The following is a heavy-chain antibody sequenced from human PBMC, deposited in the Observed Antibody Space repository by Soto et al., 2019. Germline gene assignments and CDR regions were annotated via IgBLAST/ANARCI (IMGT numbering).Heavy chain of an antibody. D-gene: IGHD3-22*01. Sequence: GGSLRLSCAASGFSLSDFAVHWVRQTPGKGLDWLAVISTDGTNIYYGESVKGRFTISRDNSKNTVFLEMNSLGTEDTAFYYCARSTMTVVVTLDHWGQGTLVTVSS. CDR1: GFSLSDFA. J-gene: IGHJ4*02. CDR3: ARSTMTVVVTLDH. V-gene: IGHV3-30*04. CDR2: ISTDGTNI.